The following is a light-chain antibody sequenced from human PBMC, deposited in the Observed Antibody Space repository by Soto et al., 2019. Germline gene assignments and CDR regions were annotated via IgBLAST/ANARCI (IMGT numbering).Light chain of an antibody. Sequence: QSALTQPASLSGSPGQSITISCTGTSSDIGAYDYVSWFQQHPGKAPKLMISEVNNRPSGVSNRFSGSKSGNTAYLTISGLQVEDEAEYFCFSYAGSNNRGVFGSGTKVTVL. J-gene: IGLJ1*01. CDR1: SSDIGAYDY. CDR2: EVN. V-gene: IGLV2-14*01. CDR3: FSYAGSNNRGV.